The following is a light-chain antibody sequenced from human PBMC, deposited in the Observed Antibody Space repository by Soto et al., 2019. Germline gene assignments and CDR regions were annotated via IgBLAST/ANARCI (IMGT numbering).Light chain of an antibody. J-gene: IGKJ4*01. Sequence: IQMTQSPSSVSASVGDTVTITCRAGQGIGSWLAWYHQIPGKAPKLLIYSASSLQSGTPSRFTGRGSGAAFTLTITNLQPEDVGVYHCQQASSFPLTFGGGTKVDIK. V-gene: IGKV1-12*01. CDR3: QQASSFPLT. CDR2: SAS. CDR1: QGIGSW.